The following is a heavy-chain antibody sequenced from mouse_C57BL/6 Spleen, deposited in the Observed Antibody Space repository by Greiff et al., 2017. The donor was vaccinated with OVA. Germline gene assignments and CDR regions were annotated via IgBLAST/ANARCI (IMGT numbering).Heavy chain of an antibody. J-gene: IGHJ2*01. Sequence: EVQLQQSGPELVKPGASVKISCKASGYTFTDYYMNWVKQSHGKSLEWIGDINPNNGGTSYNQKFKGKATLTVDKSSSTAYMELRSLTSEDSAVYYCARDAYYEYDVGRSYFDYWGKGTTLTVSS. D-gene: IGHD2-4*01. V-gene: IGHV1-26*01. CDR3: ARDAYYEYDVGRSYFDY. CDR1: GYTFTDYY. CDR2: INPNNGGT.